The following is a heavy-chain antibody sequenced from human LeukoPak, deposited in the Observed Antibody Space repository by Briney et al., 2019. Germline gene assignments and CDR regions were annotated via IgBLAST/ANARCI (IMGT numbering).Heavy chain of an antibody. CDR2: IYTSGST. J-gene: IGHJ6*03. D-gene: IGHD3-3*01. CDR3: ARDFWSGTYYMDV. Sequence: PSETLSLTCTVSGGSISSYYWSWIRQPAGKGLEWIGRIYTSGSTNYNPSLKSRVTMSVDTSKNQFSLKLSSVTAADAAVYYCARDFWSGTYYMDVWGKGTTVTVSS. V-gene: IGHV4-4*07. CDR1: GGSISSYY.